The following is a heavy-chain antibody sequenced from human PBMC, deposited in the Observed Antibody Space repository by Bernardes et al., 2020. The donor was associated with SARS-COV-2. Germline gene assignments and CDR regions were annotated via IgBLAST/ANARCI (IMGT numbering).Heavy chain of an antibody. Sequence: AGWKGSCKASGYSFISYGINWVRQAPGQGLEWMGWISGYDGDTKYAQKVQGRVTVTTDTSTRTAYMELRSLKSADTAVYYCARDMVRGADRPYGMDVWGQGTTVTVSS. CDR1: GYSFISYG. CDR2: ISGYDGDT. CDR3: ARDMVRGADRPYGMDV. V-gene: IGHV1-18*01. J-gene: IGHJ6*02. D-gene: IGHD3-10*01.